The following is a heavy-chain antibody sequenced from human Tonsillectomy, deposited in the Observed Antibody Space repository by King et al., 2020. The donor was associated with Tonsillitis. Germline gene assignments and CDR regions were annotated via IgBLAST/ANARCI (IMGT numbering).Heavy chain of an antibody. D-gene: IGHD1-26*01. J-gene: IGHJ4*02. V-gene: IGHV3-30*18. CDR3: AKDLFTFRSGSYFCVDY. Sequence: QVQLVESGGGVVQPGRSLRLSCAASGFTFSSYGIHWVRQAPGKGLEWVAVISYDGSNKYYADSVKGRFTISRDNSKNTLYLQMNSLRAEDTAVYYCAKDLFTFRSGSYFCVDYWGQGTLVTVSS. CDR1: GFTFSSYG. CDR2: ISYDGSNK.